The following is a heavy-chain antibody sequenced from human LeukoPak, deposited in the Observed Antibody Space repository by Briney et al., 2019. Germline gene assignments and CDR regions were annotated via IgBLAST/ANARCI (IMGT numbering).Heavy chain of an antibody. CDR1: GFTFSSYW. V-gene: IGHV3-30-3*01. D-gene: IGHD2-2*02. CDR2: ISYDGSNK. CDR3: GRSAIGTCYRDY. Sequence: GGSLRLSCAASGFTFSSYWMAWVRQAPGKGLEWVAVISYDGSNKYYADSVKGRFTISRDNSKNTLYLQMNSLRAEDTAVYYCGRSAIGTCYRDYWGQGTLVTVSS. J-gene: IGHJ4*02.